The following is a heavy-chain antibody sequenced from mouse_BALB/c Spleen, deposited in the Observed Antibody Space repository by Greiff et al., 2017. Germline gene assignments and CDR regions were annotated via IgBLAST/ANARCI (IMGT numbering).Heavy chain of an antibody. J-gene: IGHJ4*01. V-gene: IGHV1-80*01. CDR2: IYPGDGDT. CDR3: ARDDAFYAMDY. CDR1: GYAFSSYW. Sequence: QVQLKESGAELVRPGSSVKISCKASGYAFSSYWMNWVKQRPGQGLEWIGQIYPGDGDTNYNGKFKGKATLTADKSSSTAYMQLSSLTSEDSAVYFCARDDAFYAMDYWGQGTSVTVSS. D-gene: IGHD2-3*01.